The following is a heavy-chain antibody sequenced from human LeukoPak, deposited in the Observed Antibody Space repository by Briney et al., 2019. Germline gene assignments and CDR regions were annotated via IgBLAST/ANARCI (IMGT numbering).Heavy chain of an antibody. D-gene: IGHD6-19*01. CDR3: AKDMGGGSGWYSAFDI. V-gene: IGHV3-23*01. CDR1: GFSVSDYV. J-gene: IGHJ3*02. CDR2: ISGSVGST. Sequence: SGGSLRLSCAASGFSVSDYVMTWVRQAPGKGLEWVTGISGSVGSTYYTDSVKGRFTISRDNSKNTLYLQMNSLRAEDTAVYYCAKDMGGGSGWYSAFDIWGQGTMVTVSS.